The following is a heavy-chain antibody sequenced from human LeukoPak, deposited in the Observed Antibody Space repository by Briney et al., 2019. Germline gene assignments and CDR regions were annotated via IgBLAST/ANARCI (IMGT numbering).Heavy chain of an antibody. CDR3: AKLYGTIFGMGNWFDP. CDR1: GGTFSSYA. V-gene: IGHV1-69*06. D-gene: IGHD3-3*01. CDR2: IIPIFGTA. Sequence: ASVKVSCKASGGTFSSYAISWVRQAPGQGLEWMGGIIPIFGTANYAQKFQGRVTITADKSTNTAYMELNSLRSEDTAVYSCAKLYGTIFGMGNWFDPWGQGTLVTVSS. J-gene: IGHJ5*02.